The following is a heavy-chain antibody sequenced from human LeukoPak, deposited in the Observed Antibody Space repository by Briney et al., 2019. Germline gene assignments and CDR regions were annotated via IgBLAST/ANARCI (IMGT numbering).Heavy chain of an antibody. J-gene: IGHJ4*02. CDR3: ARGRPHHDY. V-gene: IGHV4-34*01. Sequence: GSLRLSCAASGFTFSSYWMSWIRQPPGKGLEWIGEINHNGSTNYNPSLKSRVTISVDTSKNQFSLKLSSVTAADTAVYYCARGRPHHDYWGQGTLVTVSS. CDR2: INHNGST. CDR1: GFTFSSYW.